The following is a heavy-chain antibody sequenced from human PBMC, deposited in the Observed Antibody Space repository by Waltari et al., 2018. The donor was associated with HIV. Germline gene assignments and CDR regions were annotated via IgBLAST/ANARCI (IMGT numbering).Heavy chain of an antibody. D-gene: IGHD3-10*01. V-gene: IGHV3-72*01. CDR2: KRNQVNGYAT. CDR1: GFIFSDPH. J-gene: IGHJ6*02. CDR3: VRGPVVGNYYSGMDV. Sequence: DVQMVESGGGLVQPGGSLRLSCVGSGFIFSDPHMAWVRQAPGKGLEWVGRKRNQVNGYATEYAASAEGRFSIARDDSKNSVSLQMNGLKTDDTAVYYCVRGPVVGNYYSGMDVWGQGTTVIVSS.